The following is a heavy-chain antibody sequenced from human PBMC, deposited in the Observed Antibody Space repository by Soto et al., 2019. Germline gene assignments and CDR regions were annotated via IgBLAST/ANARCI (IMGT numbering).Heavy chain of an antibody. D-gene: IGHD6-13*01. V-gene: IGHV5-51*01. CDR3: VSHSGKIESSVGHSSFDY. Sequence: PGESLKISCEASGYTFTNYLIGWVRQMPGTGLEWMGIIYPRDSDTRYSPSFQDQVTMSVDKSIGTAYLQWSSLKASDTAMYYCVSHSGKIESSVGHSSFDYWGQGTLVPVSS. CDR1: GYTFTNYL. CDR2: IYPRDSDT. J-gene: IGHJ4*02.